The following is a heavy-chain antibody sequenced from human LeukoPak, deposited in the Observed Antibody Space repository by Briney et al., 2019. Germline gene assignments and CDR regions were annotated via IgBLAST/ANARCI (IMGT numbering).Heavy chain of an antibody. V-gene: IGHV3-23*01. Sequence: PGGSLRLSCEASGFTFSSYAMSWVRQAPGKGLEWVSAISGSGGSTYYADSVKGRFTISRDNSKNTLYLQMNSLRAEDTAVYYCAKDYRGMITFGGVIAYYFDYWGQGTLVTVSS. J-gene: IGHJ4*02. CDR1: GFTFSSYA. CDR2: ISGSGGST. D-gene: IGHD3-16*02. CDR3: AKDYRGMITFGGVIAYYFDY.